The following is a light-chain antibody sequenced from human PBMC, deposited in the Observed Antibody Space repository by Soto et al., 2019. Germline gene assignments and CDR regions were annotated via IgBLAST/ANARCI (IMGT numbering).Light chain of an antibody. J-gene: IGKJ4*01. V-gene: IGKV3-11*01. CDR2: DAS. CDR3: QQRGNWPSLT. CDR1: QSVSSQ. Sequence: EIVLTQSPATLSLFPGERATLSCRASQSVSSQLAWYQQKPGQAPRLLIYDASNRATGIPARFRGSGSGTDFTLTISSLEPEDFAVYYCQQRGNWPSLTFGGGTKVEIK.